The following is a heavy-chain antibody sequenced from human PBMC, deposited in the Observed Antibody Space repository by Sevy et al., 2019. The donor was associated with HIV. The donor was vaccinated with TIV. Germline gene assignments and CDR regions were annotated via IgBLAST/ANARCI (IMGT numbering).Heavy chain of an antibody. CDR3: AREWVEERYFDY. V-gene: IGHV3-33*01. CDR2: IWYDGSNK. D-gene: IGHD1-1*01. CDR1: GFTFSSYG. Sequence: GGSLRLSCAASGFTFSSYGMRWVHQAPGKGLEWVAVIWYDGSNKYYADSVKGRFTISRDNSKNTLYLQMNSLRAEDTAVYYCAREWVEERYFDYWGQGTLVTVSS. J-gene: IGHJ4*02.